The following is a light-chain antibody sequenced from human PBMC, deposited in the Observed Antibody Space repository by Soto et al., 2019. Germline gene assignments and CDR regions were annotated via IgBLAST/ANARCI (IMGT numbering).Light chain of an antibody. Sequence: MTQFPSSLSASVGDRVTLSCRAGQGVTTNFAWYQQKSGQSPRHLIYDVSIRATGVPARFSGTGSETDFTLTISGLQSDDSAVYFCQQYNNWPFSFGQGTRLEI. J-gene: IGKJ5*01. V-gene: IGKV3-15*01. CDR1: QGVTTN. CDR2: DVS. CDR3: QQYNNWPFS.